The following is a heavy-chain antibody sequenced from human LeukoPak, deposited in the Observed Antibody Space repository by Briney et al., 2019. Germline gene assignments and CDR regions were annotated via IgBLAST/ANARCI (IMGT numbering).Heavy chain of an antibody. J-gene: IGHJ3*02. CDR3: ARPRWPNVAFDI. CDR1: GGSISIYY. D-gene: IGHD4-23*01. V-gene: IGHV4-59*12. Sequence: SETLSLTCTVSGGSISIYYWSWIRQPPGKGLEWIGYIYNSGSTYYNPSLKSRVTISVDTSKNQFSLKLSSVTAADTAVYYCARPRWPNVAFDIWGQGTMVTVSS. CDR2: IYNSGST.